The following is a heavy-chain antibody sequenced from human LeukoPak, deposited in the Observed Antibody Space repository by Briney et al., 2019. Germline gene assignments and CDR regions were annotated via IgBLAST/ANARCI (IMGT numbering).Heavy chain of an antibody. V-gene: IGHV4-59*01. CDR3: ASVRDYDFWSGNSFYY. Sequence: SETLSLTCTVSGGPISSYYWSWLRQPPGKGLEWIGYIYYSGSTNYNPSLKSRVTISVDTSKNQFSLKLSSVTAADTAVYYCASVRDYDFWSGNSFYYWGQGTLVTVSP. CDR1: GGPISSYY. D-gene: IGHD3-3*01. J-gene: IGHJ4*02. CDR2: IYYSGST.